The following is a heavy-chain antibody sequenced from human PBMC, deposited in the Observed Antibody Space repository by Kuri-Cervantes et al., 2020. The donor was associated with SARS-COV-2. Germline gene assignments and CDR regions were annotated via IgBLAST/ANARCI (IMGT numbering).Heavy chain of an antibody. Sequence: GESLKISCSASRFPFSSYWMSWVRQAPGKGLEWVANIKEDGSERYYVDSVKGRFTISRDNAKNSLYLQMNNLRAEDTAVYYCARFVIGRAISTAGPGFFDYWGQGTLGTVSS. J-gene: IGHJ4*02. CDR1: RFPFSSYW. D-gene: IGHD6-13*01. V-gene: IGHV3-7*03. CDR3: ARFVIGRAISTAGPGFFDY. CDR2: IKEDGSER.